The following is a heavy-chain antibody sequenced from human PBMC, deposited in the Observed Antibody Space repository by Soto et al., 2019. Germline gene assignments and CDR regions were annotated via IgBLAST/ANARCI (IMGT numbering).Heavy chain of an antibody. CDR1: GFTFSTYA. CDR2: ISGSGGST. J-gene: IGHJ6*02. Sequence: GGSLRLSCAASGFTFSTYAIGWVLQPPGKGREWVSAISGSGGSTYYADSVKGRFTSSRDNSKNTLYLQMNSLRAEDTAVYYCAKEAQQLVRFYYYYGMDVWGQGTTVTVSS. V-gene: IGHV3-23*01. D-gene: IGHD6-13*01. CDR3: AKEAQQLVRFYYYYGMDV.